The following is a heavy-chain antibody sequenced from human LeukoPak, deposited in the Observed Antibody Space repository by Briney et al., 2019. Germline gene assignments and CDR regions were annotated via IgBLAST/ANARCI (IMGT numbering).Heavy chain of an antibody. J-gene: IGHJ3*02. V-gene: IGHV4-4*09. CDR1: DDSISNYF. CDR2: ISTSGRT. CDR3: ARLLRWSEDGFDI. Sequence: PEILSLTCTVSDDSISNYFWSWIRQSPGQGREWIGYISTSGRTNYNPSLESRVSISVATSKNPFSLKLRSMTAADTAVYYCARLLRWSEDGFDIWGQGTMVSVSS. D-gene: IGHD2-15*01.